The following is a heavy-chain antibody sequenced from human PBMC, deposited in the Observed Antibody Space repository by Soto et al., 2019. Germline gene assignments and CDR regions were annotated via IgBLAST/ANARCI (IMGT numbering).Heavy chain of an antibody. CDR2: IVVGSGNT. V-gene: IGHV1-58*01. J-gene: IGHJ4*02. CDR3: AAAHVTTNTPLPLAFDY. D-gene: IGHD4-17*01. CDR1: GFTFTSSA. Sequence: SVKVSCKASGFTFTSSAVQWVRQARGQRLEWIGWIVVGSGNTNYAQKFQERVTITRDMSTSTAYMELSSLRSEDTAVYYCAAAHVTTNTPLPLAFDYWGQGTLVNVSS.